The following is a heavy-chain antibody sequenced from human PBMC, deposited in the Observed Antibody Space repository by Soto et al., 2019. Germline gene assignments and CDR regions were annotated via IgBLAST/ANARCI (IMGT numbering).Heavy chain of an antibody. D-gene: IGHD1-1*01. V-gene: IGHV3-23*01. CDR1: GFTFSSYA. CDR2: ISGSGGST. CDR3: AKDLNGGRGTGIFYYFDY. Sequence: GGSLRLSCAASGFTFSSYAMSWVRQAPGKGLEWVSAISGSGGSTYYADSVKGRFTISRDNSKNTLYLQMNSLRAEDTAVYYCAKDLNGGRGTGIFYYFDYWGQGTLVTVSS. J-gene: IGHJ4*02.